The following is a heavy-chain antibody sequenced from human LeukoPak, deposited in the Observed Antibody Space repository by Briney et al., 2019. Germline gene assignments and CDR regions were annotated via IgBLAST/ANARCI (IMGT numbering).Heavy chain of an antibody. CDR1: GFTFSTYA. V-gene: IGHV3-23*01. CDR3: AKDPVIGAPHVFDI. CDR2: ISGGDSVYT. J-gene: IGHJ3*02. Sequence: PGGSLRLSCAASGFTFSTYALSWVRQAPGKGLEWVSAISGGDSVYTYYADSVKGRFTISRDNSKSTLYLQMNSLRADDTAVYYCAKDPVIGAPHVFDIWGYGTMVTVSS.